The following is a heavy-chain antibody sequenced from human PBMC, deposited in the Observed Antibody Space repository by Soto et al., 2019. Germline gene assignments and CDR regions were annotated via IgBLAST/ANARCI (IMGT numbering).Heavy chain of an antibody. CDR1: GGIFSNYG. V-gene: IGHV1-69*13. CDR3: ALFESDDDVWGSFRS. D-gene: IGHD3-16*01. CDR2: IIPLFGKP. Sequence: VKVSCKASGGIFSNYGFSWVRQAPGQGLEWMGGIIPLFGKPSYAQKFQGRLIISADASTNRAYLDLYSLTTEDAGIYYCALFESDDDVWGSFRSWGQGTPVTVSS. J-gene: IGHJ5*02.